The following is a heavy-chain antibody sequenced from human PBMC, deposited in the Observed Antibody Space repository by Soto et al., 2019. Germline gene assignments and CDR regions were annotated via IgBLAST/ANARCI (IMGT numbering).Heavy chain of an antibody. J-gene: IGHJ3*02. CDR2: ISGSGGST. CDR1: GFTFSSYA. Sequence: GGSLRLSCAASGFTFSSYAMSWVRQAPGKGLEWVSAISGSGGSTYYADSVKGRFTISRDNSKNTLYLQMNSLRAEDTAVYYCAKHRESFSGFLEWLVIFSNIWGQGTMVTVSS. D-gene: IGHD3-3*01. CDR3: AKHRESFSGFLEWLVIFSNI. V-gene: IGHV3-23*01.